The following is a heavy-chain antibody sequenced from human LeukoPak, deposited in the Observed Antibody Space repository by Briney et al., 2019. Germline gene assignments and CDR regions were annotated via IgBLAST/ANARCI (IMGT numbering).Heavy chain of an antibody. CDR1: GFTFNIYW. Sequence: PGXXLRLSCAASGFTFNIYWMTWVRQAPGKGLEWVANIKQEGSERYYVDSVKGRFTISRDNAKNSLYLQMNSLRAEDTAVYYCARGLRPYYYYYMDVWGKGTTVTVSS. CDR2: IKQEGSER. J-gene: IGHJ6*03. CDR3: ARGLRPYYYYYMDV. D-gene: IGHD3-16*01. V-gene: IGHV3-7*01.